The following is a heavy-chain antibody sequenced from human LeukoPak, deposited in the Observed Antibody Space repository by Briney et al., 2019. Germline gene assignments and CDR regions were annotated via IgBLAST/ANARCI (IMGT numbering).Heavy chain of an antibody. CDR3: ARLDAKVHLNYYYYGMDV. D-gene: IGHD4/OR15-4a*01. J-gene: IGHJ6*02. CDR1: GYTFTSYY. CDR2: INPSGGST. Sequence: GASVKVSCKASGYTFTSYYMHCVRQAPGQGVEWLGIINPSGGSTSYAQKFQGRVTMTRDTSTSTVYMEMSSLRPEDTAAYYCARLDAKVHLNYYYYGMDVWGQGTTVTVSS. V-gene: IGHV1-46*01.